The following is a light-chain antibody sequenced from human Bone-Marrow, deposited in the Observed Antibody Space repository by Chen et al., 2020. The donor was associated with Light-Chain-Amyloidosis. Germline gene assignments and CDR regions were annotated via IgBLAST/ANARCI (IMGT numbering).Light chain of an antibody. CDR3: SSYTSTNTLV. J-gene: IGLJ1*01. CDR2: EVT. Sequence: QSALTQPASVSGSPGQSTTISCTGTSSDVGGDNHVSWYQQHPDTGPKLMIYEVTNRPSWVPDRLSGSKSDNTVSLTISRLQTEDEADYFCSSYTSTNTLVFGSGTRVTVL. V-gene: IGLV2-14*01. CDR1: SSDVGGDNH.